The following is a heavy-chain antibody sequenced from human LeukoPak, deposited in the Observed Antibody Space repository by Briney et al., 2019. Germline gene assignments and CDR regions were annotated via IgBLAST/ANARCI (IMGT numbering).Heavy chain of an antibody. D-gene: IGHD6-13*01. CDR1: GYTFTGYY. J-gene: IGHJ4*02. Sequence: ASLKVSCKASGYTFTGYYMHCVRQAPGQGLEWMGWINPNSGGTNYAQKFQGRVTMTRDTSISTAYMELSRLRSDDTAVYYCARDLVAAAGTAPDYWGQGTLVTVSS. CDR2: INPNSGGT. CDR3: ARDLVAAAGTAPDY. V-gene: IGHV1-2*02.